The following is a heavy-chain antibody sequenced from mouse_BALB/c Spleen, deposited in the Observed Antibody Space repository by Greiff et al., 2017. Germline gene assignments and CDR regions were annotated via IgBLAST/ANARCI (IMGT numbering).Heavy chain of an antibody. V-gene: IGHV1-4*01. CDR1: GYTFTSYT. CDR2: INPSSGYT. J-gene: IGHJ3*01. CDR3: ARGYTANVKDHSVWFAY. D-gene: IGHD1-3*01. Sequence: VQLQQSGAELARPGASVKMSCKASGYTFTSYTMNWVKQRPGQGLEWIGYINPSSGYTNYNQKFKDKATLTADKSSSTAYMQLSSLTSEDSAVYYCARGYTANVKDHSVWFAYWGQGTLVTVSA.